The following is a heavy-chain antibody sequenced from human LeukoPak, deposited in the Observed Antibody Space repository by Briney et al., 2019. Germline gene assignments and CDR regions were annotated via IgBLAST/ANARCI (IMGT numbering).Heavy chain of an antibody. V-gene: IGHV4-34*01. D-gene: IGHD5-18*01. CDR3: ARGTKIQLWLNFDY. J-gene: IGHJ4*02. Sequence: SETLSLTCAVYGGSFSGYYWSWIPKPPGKGLEWMGEINHSGSTNYNPSLKSRVTISVDTSKNQFSLKLSSVTAADTAVYYCARGTKIQLWLNFDYWGQGTLVTVSS. CDR1: GGSFSGYY. CDR2: INHSGST.